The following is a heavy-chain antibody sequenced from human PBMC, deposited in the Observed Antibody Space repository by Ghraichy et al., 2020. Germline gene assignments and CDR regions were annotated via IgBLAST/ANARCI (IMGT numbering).Heavy chain of an antibody. Sequence: GGSLRLSCAASGFTFSNQAMHWVRQAPGKGLEWVAAISGDGSYTPYIDSVKGRFTISRDNSNNMLYLQMNSLTAEDTAVLYCAGDIYSAGTVGTRDYWGRG. CDR2: ISGDGSYT. J-gene: IGHJ4*02. V-gene: IGHV3-30*04. CDR3: AGDIYSAGTVGTRDY. CDR1: GFTFSNQA. D-gene: IGHD2-8*02.